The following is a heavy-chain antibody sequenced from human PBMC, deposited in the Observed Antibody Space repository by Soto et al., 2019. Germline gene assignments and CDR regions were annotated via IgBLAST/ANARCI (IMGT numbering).Heavy chain of an antibody. CDR3: AKDKSSSGWYFDY. CDR2: IYYRANP. D-gene: IGHD6-19*01. J-gene: IGHJ4*02. V-gene: IGHV4-59*12. Sequence: SETLSLTCTVSGWSISSYYWSWIRQPPGKGLEWIGYIYYRANPNYNPSLKSRVTISQDTSKNQFSLKLSSVTAADTAVYYCAKDKSSSGWYFDYWGQGTLVTVSS. CDR1: GWSISSYY.